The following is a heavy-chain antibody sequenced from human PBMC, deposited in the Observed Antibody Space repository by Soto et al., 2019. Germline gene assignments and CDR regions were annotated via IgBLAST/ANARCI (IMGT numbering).Heavy chain of an antibody. CDR2: ISWNSGSI. J-gene: IGHJ3*02. CDR1: GFTFDDYA. CDR3: AKEMRLVGALGAFDI. D-gene: IGHD1-26*01. V-gene: IGHV3-9*01. Sequence: HPGGSLRLSCAASGFTFDDYAMHWVRQAPGKGLEWVSGISWNSGSIGYADSVKGRFTISRDNAKNSLYLQMNSLRAEDTALYYCAKEMRLVGALGAFDIWGQGTMVTVSS.